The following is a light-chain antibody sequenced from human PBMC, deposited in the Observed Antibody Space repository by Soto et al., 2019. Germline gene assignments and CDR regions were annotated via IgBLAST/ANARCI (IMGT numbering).Light chain of an antibody. CDR2: GAS. J-gene: IGKJ4*01. Sequence: EIVLTQSPGTLPFPPGERATLSCRASQSVSSSYLAWYHQKPGQAPRLLIYGASGRATGIPDRFSGSGSGTDFTLTISRLEPADFAVYYCQQYGSSPLTFGGGTKVEIK. V-gene: IGKV3-20*01. CDR3: QQYGSSPLT. CDR1: QSVSSSY.